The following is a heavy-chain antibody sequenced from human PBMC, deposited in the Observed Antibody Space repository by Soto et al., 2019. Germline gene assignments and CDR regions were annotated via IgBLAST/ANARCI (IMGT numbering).Heavy chain of an antibody. CDR2: IYYGGSS. V-gene: IGHV4-39*07. J-gene: IGHJ4*02. CDR3: ARNGMMHEVATDDWNFDY. CDR1: GDSVTSDSNY. D-gene: IGHD5-12*01. Sequence: AETLSRTCTVSGDSVTSDSNYWGWIRPPPGRGLESSANIYYGGSSYYNPSLKSRVPISGDTSKNHVSLKLSSVTAADTAVYYCARNGMMHEVATDDWNFDYWGQGTQVTVSS.